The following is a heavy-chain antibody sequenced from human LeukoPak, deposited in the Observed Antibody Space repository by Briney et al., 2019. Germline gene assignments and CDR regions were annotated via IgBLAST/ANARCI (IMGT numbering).Heavy chain of an antibody. CDR3: ARDPGSGTGFDY. CDR2: IYYSGST. Sequence: PSETLSLTCTVSGGSISSYYWSWIRQPPGKGLEWIGYIYYSGSTNYNPSLKSRVTISVDTSKNQFSLKLSSVTAADTAVYYCARDPGSGTGFDYWGQGTLVTVSS. V-gene: IGHV4-59*01. J-gene: IGHJ4*02. CDR1: GGSISSYY. D-gene: IGHD3-10*01.